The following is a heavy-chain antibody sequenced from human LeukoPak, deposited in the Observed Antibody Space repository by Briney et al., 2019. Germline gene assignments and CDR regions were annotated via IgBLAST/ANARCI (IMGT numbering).Heavy chain of an antibody. CDR2: FLTSGTT. V-gene: IGHV4-4*09. J-gene: IGHJ3*02. CDR3: ARRRYSSGWYQRSPKDAFDI. Sequence: PSETLSLTCTVSGGSFSNYYWSWIRQPPGKGLECIGYFLTSGTTNYNPSLKSRVTISVDTSKNQFSLKLSSVTAADTAVYYCARRRYSSGWYQRSPKDAFDIWGQGTMVTVSS. D-gene: IGHD6-19*01. CDR1: GGSFSNYY.